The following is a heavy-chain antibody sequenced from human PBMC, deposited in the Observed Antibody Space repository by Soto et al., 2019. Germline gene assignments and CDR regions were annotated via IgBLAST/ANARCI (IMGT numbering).Heavy chain of an antibody. CDR1: GDSVTSHY. J-gene: IGHJ4*02. Sequence: PSETLSLTCSFSGDSVTSHYLTWIRQSPEKGLEWIGYMHYTGFSHYNPSLKSRLTISVDRSKNQFTLQLTSVTVADTAVYYCARHARYSSGGAEQKINYFDYWGQGTLVTVSS. D-gene: IGHD6-19*01. V-gene: IGHV4-59*08. CDR3: ARHARYSSGGAEQKINYFDY. CDR2: MHYTGFS.